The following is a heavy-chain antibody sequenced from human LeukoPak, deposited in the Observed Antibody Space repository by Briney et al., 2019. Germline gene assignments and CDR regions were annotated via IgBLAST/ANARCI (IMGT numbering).Heavy chain of an antibody. D-gene: IGHD3-22*01. J-gene: IGHJ4*02. CDR3: AREGDYYDSSSYYFDY. Sequence: GGSLRLSCAASGFTFSSYEMNWVRQAPGKGLEWVSYISSSGSTIYYADSVKGRFTISRDNAKNSLYLQMNSLRAEDTAVHYCAREGDYYDSSSYYFDYWGQGTLVTVSS. CDR2: ISSSGSTI. V-gene: IGHV3-48*03. CDR1: GFTFSSYE.